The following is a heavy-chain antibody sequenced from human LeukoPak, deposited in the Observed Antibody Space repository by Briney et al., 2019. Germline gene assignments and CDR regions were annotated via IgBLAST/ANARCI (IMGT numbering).Heavy chain of an antibody. V-gene: IGHV1-46*01. CDR2: INPSSGST. CDR3: ARGRYCSSISCPNYYMDV. J-gene: IGHJ6*03. Sequence: GASVKVSCKASGYTFTTYYMDWVRHAPGQGLEWMAIINPSSGSTTYAQKFQDRVTVTRDTSTNTVYMELSSLRSDDTAVYYCARGRYCSSISCPNYYMDVWGKGTTVTVSS. D-gene: IGHD2-2*01. CDR1: GYTFTTYY.